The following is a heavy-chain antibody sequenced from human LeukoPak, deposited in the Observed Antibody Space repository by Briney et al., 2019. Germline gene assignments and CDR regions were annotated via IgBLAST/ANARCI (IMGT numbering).Heavy chain of an antibody. Sequence: PGGSLRLSCAASGFSFRDYAMSWVRQAPGKGLEWVSLIGGDGVRTYYADSVKGRFTISRDNSKNTLYLQMNSLRAEDTAVYYCAKAPVIYPGGSGWHSFDYWGQETLVTVSS. CDR1: GFSFRDYA. J-gene: IGHJ4*02. V-gene: IGHV3-23*01. D-gene: IGHD6-19*01. CDR2: IGGDGVRT. CDR3: AKAPVIYPGGSGWHSFDY.